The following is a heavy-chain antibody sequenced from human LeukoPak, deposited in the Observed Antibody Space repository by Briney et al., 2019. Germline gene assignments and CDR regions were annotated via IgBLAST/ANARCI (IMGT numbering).Heavy chain of an antibody. CDR2: IGTAGDT. V-gene: IGHV3-13*01. CDR1: GFTLSSYD. J-gene: IGHJ4*02. Sequence: PGGSLRLSCAAAGFTLSSYDMHWVRQATGKGLEWVSTIGTAGDTYYPGSVKGRFTISRENAKNSLYLQMNSLRAGDTAVYYCVGDGYIAAAAPVDFDYWGQGTLVTVSS. D-gene: IGHD6-13*01. CDR3: VGDGYIAAAAPVDFDY.